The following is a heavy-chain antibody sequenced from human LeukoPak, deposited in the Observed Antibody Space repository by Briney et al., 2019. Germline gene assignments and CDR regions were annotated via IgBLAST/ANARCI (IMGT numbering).Heavy chain of an antibody. J-gene: IGHJ3*02. D-gene: IGHD2-21*01. Sequence: ASVKVSCKASGYTFTSYGISRVRQAPGQGLEWMGWISAYNGNTNYAQKLQGRVTMTTDTSTSTAYMELTSLRSDDTAVYYCARDLILAYCGGDCYSDAIDIWGQGTLVTASS. CDR3: ARDLILAYCGGDCYSDAIDI. V-gene: IGHV1-18*01. CDR2: ISAYNGNT. CDR1: GYTFTSYG.